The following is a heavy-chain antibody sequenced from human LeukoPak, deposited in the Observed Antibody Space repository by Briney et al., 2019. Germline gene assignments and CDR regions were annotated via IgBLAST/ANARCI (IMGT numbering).Heavy chain of an antibody. Sequence: ASVKVSCKASGYTFNNYGISWVRQAPGQGLEWMGRISAYNGNTNYAQKVQDRVTMTTDTSTSTAYMEFKSLTSDDTAVYCCARDSADCSGGGCYSAEYFQHWGQGTLVTVSS. D-gene: IGHD2-15*01. V-gene: IGHV1-18*01. CDR1: GYTFNNYG. J-gene: IGHJ1*01. CDR2: ISAYNGNT. CDR3: ARDSADCSGGGCYSAEYFQH.